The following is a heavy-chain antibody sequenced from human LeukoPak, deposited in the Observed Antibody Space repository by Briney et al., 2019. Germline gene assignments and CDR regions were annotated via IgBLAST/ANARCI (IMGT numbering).Heavy chain of an antibody. CDR3: ARLYCSGTNCYSSSSYYFDF. V-gene: IGHV5-51*01. CDR2: IYPGDSTT. CDR1: GYTFSTYW. Sequence: ESLKISCKASGYTFSTYWIAWVRQMPGKGLEWLGIIYPGDSTTKYSPSFQGQVTISADTSISTAYLQWSSLRASDTAMYYCARLYCSGTNCYSSSSYYFDFWGQGTLVAVSS. D-gene: IGHD2-2*02. J-gene: IGHJ4*02.